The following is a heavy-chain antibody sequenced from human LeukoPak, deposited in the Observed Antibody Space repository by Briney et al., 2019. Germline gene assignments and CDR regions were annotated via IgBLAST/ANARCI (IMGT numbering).Heavy chain of an antibody. CDR2: MYFGERT. Sequence: SETLSLTCTVSGASMTSYYWAWIRQPPGKGLEWVGYMYFGERTNYNPSLKSRATISIDTPKKQFSLNLKSVTAADTAVYYCARIPGDRPDDWGQGTLVTVS. V-gene: IGHV4-59*01. J-gene: IGHJ4*02. CDR3: ARIPGDRPDD. D-gene: IGHD7-27*01. CDR1: GASMTSYY.